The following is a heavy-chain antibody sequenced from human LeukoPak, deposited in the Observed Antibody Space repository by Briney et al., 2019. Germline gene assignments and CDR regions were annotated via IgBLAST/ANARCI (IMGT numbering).Heavy chain of an antibody. CDR3: ARSADSAAAAAEFDY. V-gene: IGHV4-39*07. J-gene: IGHJ3*01. Sequence: PSETLSLTCTVSGGSISSSSYYWGWIRQPPGKGLEWIGSIYYSGSTYYNPSLKSRVTISVDTSKNQFSLKLSSVTAADTAVYYCARSADSAAAAAEFDYWGQGTMVTVSS. CDR1: GGSISSSSYY. CDR2: IYYSGST. D-gene: IGHD6-13*01.